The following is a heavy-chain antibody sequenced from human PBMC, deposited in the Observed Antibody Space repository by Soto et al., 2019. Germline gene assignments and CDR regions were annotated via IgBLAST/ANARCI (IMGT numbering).Heavy chain of an antibody. Sequence: PGESRKISGNGSGYSCTTCWVSWVRRMPGKVLEWMGRIDPSDSYTNYSPFFQGHVTISADKSISTAYLQWSSLKASDTAMYYCARFPSTHINREILLHAFGIWGQGTMVTVSS. D-gene: IGHD2-2*01. J-gene: IGHJ3*02. CDR2: IDPSDSYT. CDR3: ARFPSTHINREILLHAFGI. V-gene: IGHV5-10-1*01. CDR1: GYSCTTCW.